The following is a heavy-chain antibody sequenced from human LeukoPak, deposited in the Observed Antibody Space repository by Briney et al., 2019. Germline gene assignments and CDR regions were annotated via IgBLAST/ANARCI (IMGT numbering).Heavy chain of an antibody. CDR2: IKQDGSEK. D-gene: IGHD7-27*01. J-gene: IGHJ5*02. V-gene: IGHV3-7*05. CDR1: GFTFSRYW. CDR3: TRNWGSDNWFDP. Sequence: GGSLTLSCAASGFTFSRYWMTWVRQAPGKGLEWVANIKQDGSEKYYVDSVKVRFTISRDNSKNTLYLQMNSLRAEDTAVYYCTRNWGSDNWFDPWGQGTLVTVSS.